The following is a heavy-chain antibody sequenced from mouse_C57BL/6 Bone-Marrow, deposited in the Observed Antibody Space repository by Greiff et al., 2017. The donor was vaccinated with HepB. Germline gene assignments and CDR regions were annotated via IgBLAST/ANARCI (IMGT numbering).Heavy chain of an antibody. CDR1: GYAFTNYL. J-gene: IGHJ1*03. V-gene: IGHV1-54*01. CDR3: ARGNYGSSYRYFDV. D-gene: IGHD1-1*01. Sequence: QVQLQQSGAELVRPGTSVKVSCKASGYAFTNYLIEWVKQRPGQGLEWIGVINPGSGGANYNEKFKGKATLTADKSSSTAYMQLSSLTSEDSAVYFCARGNYGSSYRYFDVWGTGTTVTVSS. CDR2: INPGSGGA.